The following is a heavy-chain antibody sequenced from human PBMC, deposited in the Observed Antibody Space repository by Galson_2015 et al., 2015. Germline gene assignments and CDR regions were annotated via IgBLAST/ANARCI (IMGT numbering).Heavy chain of an antibody. CDR2: ISSSGGST. CDR1: GFTFSSYA. J-gene: IGHJ4*02. Sequence: SLRLSCAASGFTFSSYAMSWVRQAPGKGLEWVSGISSSGGSTYYADSVKGRFTISRDNSKNTLYLQMNSLRAEDTAVYYCAKGSSGSYYVLDYWGQGTLITVSS. CDR3: AKGSSGSYYVLDY. V-gene: IGHV3-23*01. D-gene: IGHD3-10*01.